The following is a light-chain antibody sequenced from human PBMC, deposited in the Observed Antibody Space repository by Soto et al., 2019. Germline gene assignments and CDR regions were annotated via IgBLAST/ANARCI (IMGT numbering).Light chain of an antibody. CDR3: QQRTNWPLT. V-gene: IGKV3-11*01. J-gene: IGKJ4*01. CDR1: HSIGYF. CDR2: DAS. Sequence: EIVLTQSPATLSLSPGERATLSCRASHSIGYFLAWYRQKPGQAPRLLIYDASKRASGIPDRFSGSGSGTDFTLTISSLEPEDFAVYYCQQRTNWPLTFGGGTKVEIK.